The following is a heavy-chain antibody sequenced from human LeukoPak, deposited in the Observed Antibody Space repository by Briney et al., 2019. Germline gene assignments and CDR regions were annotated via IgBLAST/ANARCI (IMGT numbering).Heavy chain of an antibody. CDR2: IYYSGST. V-gene: IGHV4-59*01. CDR3: ARANYYGSGSPYAFDI. CDR1: GGSISSYY. J-gene: IGHJ3*02. Sequence: SETLSLTCTVSGGSISSYYWSWIRQPPGKGLEWIGYIYYSGSTNYNPSLKSRVTISVDTSKNQFSLKLSSVTAADTAVYYCARANYYGSGSPYAFDIWGQGTMVTVSS. D-gene: IGHD3-10*01.